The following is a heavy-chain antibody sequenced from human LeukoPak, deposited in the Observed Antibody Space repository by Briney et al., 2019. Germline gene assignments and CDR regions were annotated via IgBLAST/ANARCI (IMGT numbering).Heavy chain of an antibody. V-gene: IGHV4-59*01. Sequence: SETLSLTCTVSGGSIRTNYWSWLRQPPGKGLEWIGYIYYSGSTNYNPSLKSRVTISVDTSKNQFSLKLSSVTAAGTAVYYCARGTGTTWVDYWGQGTLVTVSS. D-gene: IGHD1-7*01. CDR3: ARGTGTTWVDY. CDR2: IYYSGST. CDR1: GGSIRTNY. J-gene: IGHJ4*02.